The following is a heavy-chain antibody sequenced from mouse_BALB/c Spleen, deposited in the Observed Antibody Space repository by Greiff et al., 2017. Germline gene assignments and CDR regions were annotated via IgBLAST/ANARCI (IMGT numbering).Heavy chain of an antibody. D-gene: IGHD2-14*01. J-gene: IGHJ3*01. V-gene: IGHV1S81*02. CDR3: TRERYRYDGAWFAY. CDR2: INPSNGGT. CDR1: GYTFTSYY. Sequence: QVQLQQSGAELAKPGASVKMSCKASGYTFTSYYMYWVKQRPGQGLEWIGGINPSNGGTNFNEKFKSKATLTVDKSSSTAYMQLSSLTSEDSAVYYCTRERYRYDGAWFAYWGQGTLVTVSA.